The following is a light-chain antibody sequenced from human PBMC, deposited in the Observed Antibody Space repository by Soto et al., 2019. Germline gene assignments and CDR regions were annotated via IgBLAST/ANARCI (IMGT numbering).Light chain of an antibody. J-gene: IGKJ5*01. CDR1: QSVRTY. V-gene: IGKV3-11*01. Sequence: EIVLTQSPATLSLSPGERATLSCRASQSVRTYLAWYQQKPGQAPSLLIYDASSRATGIPARFSGSGSGTDFTLTISSLEPEDFAVYYCQQRSDWPPITFGQGTRLEIK. CDR2: DAS. CDR3: QQRSDWPPIT.